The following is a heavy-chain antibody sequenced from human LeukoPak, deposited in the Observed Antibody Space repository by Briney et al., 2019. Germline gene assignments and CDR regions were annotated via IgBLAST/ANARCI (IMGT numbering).Heavy chain of an antibody. CDR2: IHYGGIT. V-gene: IGHV4-39*01. Sequence: PSETLSLTCTVSGGSISSNNYYWGWIRQPPGKGLEWIGNIHYGGITYYNPSLKSRVTISVDTSKNHFSLKLTSVTAAGAAVYYCARHWRAAGSGDWFDPWGQGTLVTVSS. J-gene: IGHJ5*02. CDR3: ARHWRAAGSGDWFDP. D-gene: IGHD6-13*01. CDR1: GGSISSNNYY.